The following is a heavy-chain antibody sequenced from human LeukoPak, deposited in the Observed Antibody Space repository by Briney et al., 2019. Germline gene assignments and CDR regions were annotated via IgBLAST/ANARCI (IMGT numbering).Heavy chain of an antibody. CDR3: ARFPPDFGMDV. J-gene: IGHJ6*02. CDR1: GFTFSSYS. Sequence: PGGSLRLSCAASGFTFSSYSMNWVRQAPGKGLEWVSYISSSSSTIYYADSVKGRFTISRDNAKNSLYLQMNSLRAEDTAVYYCARFPPDFGMDVWGQGTTVTVSS. V-gene: IGHV3-48*01. CDR2: ISSSSSTI.